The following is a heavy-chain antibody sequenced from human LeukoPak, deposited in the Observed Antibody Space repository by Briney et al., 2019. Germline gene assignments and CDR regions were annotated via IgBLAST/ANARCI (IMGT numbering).Heavy chain of an antibody. V-gene: IGHV1-2*02. CDR2: INPNSGGT. J-gene: IGHJ5*02. Sequence: ASVKVSCKASGYTFTGYYIHWVRQAPGQGLEWMGWINPNSGGTNYAQKFQGRVTMTRDTSISTAYMELSRLRSDDTAVYYCARDLSQPYCSGGSCYHLFDPWGQGTLVTVSS. CDR1: GYTFTGYY. D-gene: IGHD2-15*01. CDR3: ARDLSQPYCSGGSCYHLFDP.